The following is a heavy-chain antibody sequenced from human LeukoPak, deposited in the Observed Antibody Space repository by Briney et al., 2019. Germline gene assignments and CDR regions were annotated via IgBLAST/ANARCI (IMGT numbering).Heavy chain of an antibody. CDR3: ARLMGDRTIHDS. CDR2: IKQEGSEK. CDR1: GFTLRSRW. Sequence: GGSPRLSCAASGFTLRSRWVSWVRQPPGDELEWVASIKQEGSEKYYVDSVRGRFTVSRDNAKNSLYPQMNSLRAEDTAVYYCARLMGDRTIHDSWGQGTLVTVSS. D-gene: IGHD1-26*01. J-gene: IGHJ4*02. V-gene: IGHV3-7*01.